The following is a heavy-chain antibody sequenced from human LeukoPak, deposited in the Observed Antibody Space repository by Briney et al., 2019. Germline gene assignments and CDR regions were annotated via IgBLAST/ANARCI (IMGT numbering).Heavy chain of an antibody. Sequence: PGRSLRLSCAASGFSFSSAGMHWVRQAPGMGLEWVAVISYDGSYKYNEDSVEGRFTISRDNFKNTLYLQMNSLRAEDTAVYYCAKNYFDSTGHHTFDYWGQGTLVTVSS. CDR3: AKNYFDSTGHHTFDY. D-gene: IGHD3-22*01. CDR1: GFSFSSAG. CDR2: ISYDGSYK. J-gene: IGHJ4*02. V-gene: IGHV3-30*18.